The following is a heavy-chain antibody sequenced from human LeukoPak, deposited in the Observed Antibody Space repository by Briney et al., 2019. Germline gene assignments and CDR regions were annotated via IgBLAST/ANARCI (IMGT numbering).Heavy chain of an antibody. CDR3: AKAGFGQIMALFDY. CDR1: GFRFSRYW. V-gene: IGHV3-30*18. Sequence: PGGSLRLSCAASGFRFSRYWMHWVRQAPGKGPEWVAVISYDGSNKYYADSVKGRFTISRDNSKNTLYLQMNSLRAEDTAVYYCAKAGFGQIMALFDYWGQGTLVTVSS. CDR2: ISYDGSNK. D-gene: IGHD3/OR15-3a*01. J-gene: IGHJ4*02.